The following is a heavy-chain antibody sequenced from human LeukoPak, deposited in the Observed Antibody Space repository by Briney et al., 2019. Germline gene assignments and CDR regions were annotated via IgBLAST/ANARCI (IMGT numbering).Heavy chain of an antibody. CDR3: ARSAVPEGNWFDP. CDR1: GFTFSRYG. D-gene: IGHD2-2*01. J-gene: IGHJ5*02. Sequence: GGSLRLSCAASGFTFSRYGMHWVRQAPGKGLEWVAVIWYDGSNKYYADSVKGRFTISRDNSKNTLYLQMNSLRAEDTAVYYCARSAVPEGNWFDPWGQGTLVTVSS. V-gene: IGHV3-33*01. CDR2: IWYDGSNK.